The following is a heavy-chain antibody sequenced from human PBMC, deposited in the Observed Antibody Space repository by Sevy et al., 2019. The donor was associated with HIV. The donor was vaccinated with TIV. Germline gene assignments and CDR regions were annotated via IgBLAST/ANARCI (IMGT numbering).Heavy chain of an antibody. J-gene: IGHJ3*01. CDR1: GFTFSNSW. D-gene: IGHD5-18*01. CDR3: SRAAIYGGDYAAYNYAPEGPFDF. Sequence: GGSLRLSCAVSGFTFSNSWMHWIRQAPGKGLVWVSQINSDGSNSRYADSVKGRFTISRDNTENTLYLQMYSLRAEDTVVYYCSRAAIYGGDYAAYNYAPEGPFDFWGRGTMVTVSS. V-gene: IGHV3-74*01. CDR2: INSDGSNS.